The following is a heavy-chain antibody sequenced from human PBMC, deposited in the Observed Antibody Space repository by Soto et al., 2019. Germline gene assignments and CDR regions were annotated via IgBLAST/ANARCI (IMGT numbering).Heavy chain of an antibody. CDR3: AHTSPTKWVVRFDY. V-gene: IGHV2-5*05. Sequence: QITLKESGPTLLKPTQTLTLTCTFSGFSLSTSGVGVGWIRQPPGKALEWLALIYWDDDKRIAVSLKSRLTITKDSPKNQVVLTMTNMDPVDTATYYCAHTSPTKWVVRFDYWGPGTLVTVSS. J-gene: IGHJ4*02. CDR1: GFSLSTSGVG. D-gene: IGHD6-19*01. CDR2: IYWDDDK.